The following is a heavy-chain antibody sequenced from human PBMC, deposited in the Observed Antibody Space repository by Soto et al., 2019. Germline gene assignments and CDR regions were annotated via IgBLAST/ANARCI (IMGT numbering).Heavy chain of an antibody. V-gene: IGHV4-31*03. CDR3: ARGTRLPHCTNGVCYSAPYYFDY. CDR1: GGSISSGGYY. D-gene: IGHD2-8*01. J-gene: IGHJ4*02. Sequence: PSETLSLTCTVSGGSISSGGYYWSWIRQHPGKGLEWIGYIYYSGSTYYNPSLKSRVTISVDTSKNQFSLKLSSVTAADTAVYYCARGTRLPHCTNGVCYSAPYYFDYWGQGTLVTVS. CDR2: IYYSGST.